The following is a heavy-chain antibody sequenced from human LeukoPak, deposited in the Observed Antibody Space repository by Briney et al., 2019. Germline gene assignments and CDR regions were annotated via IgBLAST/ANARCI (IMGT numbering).Heavy chain of an antibody. CDR2: INQVASEK. V-gene: IGHV3-7*04. Sequence: PGGSLRLSCAASGFTFSSYSMNWVRQAPGKGLEWVANINQVASEKNYVGSVKGRFTISRDNAKNSLYLQMNSVRAEDTAMYYCVRDGGYYGPDSWGQGALVSVSS. CDR3: VRDGGYYGPDS. D-gene: IGHD3-10*01. J-gene: IGHJ4*02. CDR1: GFTFSSYS.